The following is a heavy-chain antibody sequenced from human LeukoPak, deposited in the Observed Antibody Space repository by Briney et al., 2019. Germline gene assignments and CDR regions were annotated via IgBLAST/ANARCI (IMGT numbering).Heavy chain of an antibody. D-gene: IGHD5-18*01. J-gene: IGHJ4*02. CDR1: GGIFSSYA. CDR2: IIPIFGTA. Sequence: GASVKVSCKASGGIFSSYAISWVRQAPGQGLEWMGGIIPIFGTANYAQKFQGRVTITADESTSTAYMELSSLRSEDTAVYYCCPVDTAMGGLVENWGQGTLVTVSS. V-gene: IGHV1-69*13. CDR3: CPVDTAMGGLVEN.